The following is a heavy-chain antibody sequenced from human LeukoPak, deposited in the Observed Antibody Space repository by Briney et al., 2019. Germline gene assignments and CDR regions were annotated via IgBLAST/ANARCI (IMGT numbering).Heavy chain of an antibody. D-gene: IGHD4-17*01. CDR3: AKNSGRLSGLMTTVITFAFDI. CDR2: ISSSGGST. Sequence: GGSLRLSCAASGFTFSSYAMSWVRQAPGKGLEWVSAISSSGGSTYYADSVKGRFTISRDNSKNTLYLQMNSLRAEDTAVYYCAKNSGRLSGLMTTVITFAFDIWGQGTMVTVSS. CDR1: GFTFSSYA. V-gene: IGHV3-23*01. J-gene: IGHJ3*02.